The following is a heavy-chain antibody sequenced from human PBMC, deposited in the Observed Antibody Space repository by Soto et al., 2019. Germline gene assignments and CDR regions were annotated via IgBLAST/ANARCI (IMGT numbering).Heavy chain of an antibody. D-gene: IGHD1-7*01. J-gene: IGHJ4*02. Sequence: SETLSLTCAVYGGSFSGYYWSWIRQPPGKGLEWIGEINHSGSTNYNPSLKSRVTISVDTSKNQFSLKLSSVTAADTAVYYCARGLVWNYGLDYWGQGTLVTVSS. CDR2: INHSGST. CDR3: ARGLVWNYGLDY. V-gene: IGHV4-34*01. CDR1: GGSFSGYY.